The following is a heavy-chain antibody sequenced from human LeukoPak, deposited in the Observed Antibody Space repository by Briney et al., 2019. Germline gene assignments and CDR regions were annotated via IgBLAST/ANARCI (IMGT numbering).Heavy chain of an antibody. D-gene: IGHD3-10*01. Sequence: GGSLRLSCAASGFTFSSYAMSWVRQAPGKGLEWVSAISGSGGSTYCADSVKGRFTISRDNSKNTLYLQMNSLRAEDTAVYYCAKDPLYGSSYYYGMDVAGQGTTVTVSS. V-gene: IGHV3-23*01. CDR2: ISGSGGST. CDR3: AKDPLYGSSYYYGMDV. CDR1: GFTFSSYA. J-gene: IGHJ6*02.